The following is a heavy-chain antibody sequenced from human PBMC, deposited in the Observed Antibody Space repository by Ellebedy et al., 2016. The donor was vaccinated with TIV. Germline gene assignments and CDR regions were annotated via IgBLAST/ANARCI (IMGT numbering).Heavy chain of an antibody. Sequence: MPSETLSLTCTVSGVSVNSANYYWTWIRQPPGKGLEWIGYIYHNGNTNYNPSLKSRVTISVDTSKNQFSLKLSSVTAADTAVYYCARQYNYGTSGYYVDYWGQGTLLTVSS. D-gene: IGHD3-22*01. J-gene: IGHJ4*02. CDR1: GVSVNSANYY. V-gene: IGHV4-61*01. CDR3: ARQYNYGTSGYYVDY. CDR2: IYHNGNT.